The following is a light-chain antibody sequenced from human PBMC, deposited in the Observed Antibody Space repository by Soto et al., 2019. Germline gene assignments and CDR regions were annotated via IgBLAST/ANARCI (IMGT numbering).Light chain of an antibody. Sequence: QAVVTQPPSVSGAPGQRVTISCTGSSSNIGAGYDVHWYHQLPGTAPKLLIYGNSNRPSGVPDRFSGSKSGTSASLAITGLQAEDEADYSCQSCDISLSVVFGGGTKVTVL. CDR2: GNS. CDR3: QSCDISLSVV. CDR1: SSNIGAGYD. V-gene: IGLV1-40*01. J-gene: IGLJ2*01.